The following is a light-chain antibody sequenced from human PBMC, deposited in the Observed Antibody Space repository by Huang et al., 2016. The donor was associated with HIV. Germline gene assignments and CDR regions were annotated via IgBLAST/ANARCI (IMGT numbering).Light chain of an antibody. CDR3: QESDTWPRLT. Sequence: IVLTQSPASLSLSPGERATLSCRASHSVSHYLAWYQHKPGQPPRLLIYGASRRATDIPARFNGTVSGTDFTLTISSLETEDYAVYYCQESDTWPRLTLGGGTKVEIK. CDR2: GAS. V-gene: IGKV3-11*01. CDR1: HSVSHY. J-gene: IGKJ4*01.